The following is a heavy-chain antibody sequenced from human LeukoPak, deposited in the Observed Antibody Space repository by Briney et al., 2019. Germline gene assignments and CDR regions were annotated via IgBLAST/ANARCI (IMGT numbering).Heavy chain of an antibody. CDR2: IYHSGST. CDR1: GGSISSYY. CDR3: ARGGASRRAVNGAFDI. J-gene: IGHJ3*02. D-gene: IGHD4-11*01. Sequence: PSETLSLTCTVSGGSISSYYWSWIRQPPGKGLEWIGYIYHSGSTNYNPSLKSRVTISVDTSKNQFSLKLSSVTAADTAVYYCARGGASRRAVNGAFDIWGQGTMVTVSS. V-gene: IGHV4-59*01.